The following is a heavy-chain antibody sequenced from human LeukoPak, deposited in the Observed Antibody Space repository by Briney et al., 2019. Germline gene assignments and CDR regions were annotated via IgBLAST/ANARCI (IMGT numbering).Heavy chain of an antibody. CDR2: IYYSGST. Sequence: SETLSLTCTVSGASISSYYWSWIRQPPGKGLEWIGHIYYSGSTNYNPSLKSRVTISVDTSKNQFSLKLSSVTAADTAVYYCARHKYSSSWTLFDYWGQGTLVTVSS. CDR3: ARHKYSSSWTLFDY. D-gene: IGHD6-13*01. J-gene: IGHJ4*02. V-gene: IGHV4-59*08. CDR1: GASISSYY.